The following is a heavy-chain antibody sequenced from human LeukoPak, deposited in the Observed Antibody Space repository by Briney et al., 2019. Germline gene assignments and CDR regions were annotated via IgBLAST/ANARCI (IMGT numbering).Heavy chain of an antibody. CDR3: ARSREQWLARGY. V-gene: IGHV3-33*01. D-gene: IGHD6-19*01. CDR2: IWYDGSNK. J-gene: IGHJ4*02. CDR1: GFTFSSYG. Sequence: GGSLRLSCAASGFTFSSYGMHWVRQAPGKGLEWVAVIWYDGSNKYYADSVKGRFTISRDNSKNTLYLQMNSLRAEDTAVYYCARSREQWLARGYWGQGTLVTVSS.